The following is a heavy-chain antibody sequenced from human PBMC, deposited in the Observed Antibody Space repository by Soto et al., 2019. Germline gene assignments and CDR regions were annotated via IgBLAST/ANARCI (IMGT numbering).Heavy chain of an antibody. CDR3: AREGYCSSTSCAIDY. CDR2: IYYSGST. D-gene: IGHD2-2*01. CDR1: GGSISSYY. V-gene: IGHV4-59*01. J-gene: IGHJ4*02. Sequence: ASETLSLTCTVAGGSISSYYWSWIRQPPGKGLEWIGYIYYSGSTNYNPSLKSRVTISVDTSKNQFSLKLSSVTAADTAVYYCAREGYCSSTSCAIDYWGQGTLVTLSS.